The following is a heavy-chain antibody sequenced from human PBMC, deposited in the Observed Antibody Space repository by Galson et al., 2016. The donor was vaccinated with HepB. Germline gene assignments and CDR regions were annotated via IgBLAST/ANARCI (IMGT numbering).Heavy chain of an antibody. CDR1: GFTANHNY. V-gene: IGHV3-53*01. J-gene: IGHJ3*02. CDR3: ARGALTGNHDAFDI. Sequence: SLRLSCAASGFTANHNYMTWVRQAPGKGLEWVSVIYTGGSTYYADSVKGRFAISRDNSKNTVYLQMNSLRAEDTAVYYCARGALTGNHDAFDIWGQGTMVTVSS. CDR2: IYTGGST. D-gene: IGHD7-27*01.